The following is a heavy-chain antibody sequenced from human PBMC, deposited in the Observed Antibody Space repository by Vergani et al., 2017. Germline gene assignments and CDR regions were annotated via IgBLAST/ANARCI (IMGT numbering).Heavy chain of an antibody. D-gene: IGHD4-17*01. CDR2: IIPILGIA. CDR3: ASPPDYGDYNYFDY. J-gene: IGHJ4*02. Sequence: QVQLVQSGAEVKKPGSSVKVSCKASGGTFSSYAISWVRQAPGQGLEWMGRIIPILGIANYAQKFQGRVTITADKSTSTAYMKLSSLRSEDTAVYYCASPPDYGDYNYFDYWGQGTLVTVSS. V-gene: IGHV1-69*04. CDR1: GGTFSSYA.